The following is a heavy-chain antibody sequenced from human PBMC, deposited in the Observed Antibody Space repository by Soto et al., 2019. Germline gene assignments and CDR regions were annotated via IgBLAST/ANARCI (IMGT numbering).Heavy chain of an antibody. CDR3: AKRRGVGLTRSSFDY. V-gene: IGHV1-46*02. J-gene: IGHJ4*02. D-gene: IGHD1-26*01. CDR2: IDPSGGDT. CDR1: GYTFNRHY. Sequence: QVQLVQSGAEVRKPGASVKVSCKASGYTFNRHYVQWVRQAPGQGLEWMGMIDPSGGDTNYAKKFQGRVTLSSDTSTSTVYMELSSLRSEDTAVYYCAKRRGVGLTRSSFDYWGPGTLVIVSS.